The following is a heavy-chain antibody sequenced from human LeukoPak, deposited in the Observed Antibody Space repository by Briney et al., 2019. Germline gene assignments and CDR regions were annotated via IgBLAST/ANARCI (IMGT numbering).Heavy chain of an antibody. CDR3: ARDRGDYGFHDAFDI. Sequence: ASLKVSCKASGYTFTGYYMHWVRQAPGQGLEWMGSINPNSGGTNYAQKFQGRVTMTRDTSISTPYMELGRLRSEDTAVYYCARDRGDYGFHDAFDIWGQGTMVTVSS. V-gene: IGHV1-2*02. CDR2: INPNSGGT. J-gene: IGHJ3*02. D-gene: IGHD4-17*01. CDR1: GYTFTGYY.